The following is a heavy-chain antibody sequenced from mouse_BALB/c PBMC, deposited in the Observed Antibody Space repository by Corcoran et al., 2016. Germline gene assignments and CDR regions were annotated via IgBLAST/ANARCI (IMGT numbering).Heavy chain of an antibody. CDR1: GFNIKDTY. V-gene: IGHV14-3*02. CDR2: IDPANGNT. D-gene: IGHD1-1*01. Sequence: EVQLQQSGAELVKPGASVKLSCTASGFNIKDTYMHWVKQRPEQGLEWIGRIDPANGNTKYDPKFQGKATITADTSSNTAYLQLSSLTSEDTAVYYCARPYGSSSWFAYWGQGTLVTVSA. J-gene: IGHJ3*01. CDR3: ARPYGSSSWFAY.